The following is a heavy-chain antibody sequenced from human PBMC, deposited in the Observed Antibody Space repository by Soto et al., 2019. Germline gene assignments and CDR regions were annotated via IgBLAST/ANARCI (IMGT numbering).Heavy chain of an antibody. CDR2: ISGSGVST. D-gene: IGHD3-22*01. V-gene: IGHV3-23*01. CDR3: AKSPGMYYYDSSGYYHYDY. J-gene: IGHJ4*02. Sequence: GGSLRLSCTASGFTFSSYARSRVRQAPGKGLEWVSAISGSGVSTYYADSVKGRFTISRDNSKNTLYLQMNSLRAEDTAVYYCAKSPGMYYYDSSGYYHYDYWGQGTLVTVSS. CDR1: GFTFSSYA.